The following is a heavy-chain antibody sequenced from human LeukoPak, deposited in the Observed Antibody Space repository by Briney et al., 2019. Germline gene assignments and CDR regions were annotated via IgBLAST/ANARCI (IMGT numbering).Heavy chain of an antibody. CDR2: FDPEDGET. D-gene: IGHD6-19*01. Sequence: ASVKVSCKVSGYTLTELSMHWVRQAPGKGLEWMGGFDPEDGETIYAQKFQGRVTMTEDTSTDTAYMELSSLRPEDTAVYYCATDHPTATWAVAGTRAFDIWGQGTMVTVSP. V-gene: IGHV1-24*01. CDR1: GYTLTELS. CDR3: ATDHPTATWAVAGTRAFDI. J-gene: IGHJ3*02.